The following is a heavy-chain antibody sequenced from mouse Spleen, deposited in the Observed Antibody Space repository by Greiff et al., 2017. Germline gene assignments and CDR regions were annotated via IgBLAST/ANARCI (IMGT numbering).Heavy chain of an antibody. Sequence: EVKLMESGGGLVKPGGSLKLSCAASGFTFSSYGMSWVRQTPEKRLEWVATISGGGSYTYYPDSVKGRFTISRDNAKNNLYLQMSSLRSEDTALYYCARIPLYGNYPYWYFDVWGAGTTVTVSS. D-gene: IGHD2-10*02. CDR2: ISGGGSYT. V-gene: IGHV5-9-2*01. J-gene: IGHJ1*01. CDR1: GFTFSSYG. CDR3: ARIPLYGNYPYWYFDV.